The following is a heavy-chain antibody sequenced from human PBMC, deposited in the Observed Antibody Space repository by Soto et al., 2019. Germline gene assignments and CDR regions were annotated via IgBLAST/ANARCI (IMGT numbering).Heavy chain of an antibody. CDR2: IIPIFGTA. Sequence: ASVKVSCKASGGTFSSYAISWVRQAPGQGLEWMGGIIPIFGTANYAQKFQGRVTITADESTSTAYMELSSLRSEDTAVYYCARDWNSENWFDPWGQGTLVTSPQ. CDR1: GGTFSSYA. CDR3: ARDWNSENWFDP. V-gene: IGHV1-69*13. D-gene: IGHD1-7*01. J-gene: IGHJ5*02.